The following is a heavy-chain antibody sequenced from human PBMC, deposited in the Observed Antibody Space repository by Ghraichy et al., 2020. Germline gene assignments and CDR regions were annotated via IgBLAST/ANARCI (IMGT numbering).Heavy chain of an antibody. CDR1: GFTFSSYR. CDR3: ARDPGYCSGGRCYGDAFDI. CDR2: ISSSSSYI. D-gene: IGHD2-15*01. V-gene: IGHV3-21*01. J-gene: IGHJ3*02. Sequence: LSLTCAASGFTFSSYRMNWVRQAPGKGLEWVSFISSSSSYIYYADSVKGRFTISRDNAKNLLYLQMNSLRAEDTAVYYCARDPGYCSGGRCYGDAFDIWGQGTMVTVSS.